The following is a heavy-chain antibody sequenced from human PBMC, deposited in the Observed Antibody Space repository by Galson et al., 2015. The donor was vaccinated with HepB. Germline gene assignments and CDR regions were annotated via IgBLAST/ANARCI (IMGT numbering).Heavy chain of an antibody. D-gene: IGHD2-21*01. CDR2: IRYDGSNK. J-gene: IGHJ4*02. CDR1: GFTFSSYG. Sequence: SLRLSCAASGFTFSSYGMHWVRQAPGKGLEWVAFIRYDGSNKYYADSVKGRFTISRDNSKNTLYLQMNSLRDEDTAVYYCARDPKRGSGDVNMFDCWGQGTLVTVSS. CDR3: ARDPKRGSGDVNMFDC. V-gene: IGHV3-33*08.